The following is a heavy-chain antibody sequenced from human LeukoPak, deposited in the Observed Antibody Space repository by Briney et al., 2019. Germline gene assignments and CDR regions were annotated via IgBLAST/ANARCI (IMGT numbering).Heavy chain of an antibody. J-gene: IGHJ6*04. CDR3: AKGGYDILTGYHYGMDV. D-gene: IGHD3-9*01. V-gene: IGHV3-23*01. CDR2: ISGSGGCT. Sequence: GGSLRLSCAASGFTFSSYAMSWVRQAPGKGLEWVSAISGSGGCTYYADSVKGRFTISRDNSKNTLYLQMNSLRAEDTAVYYCAKGGYDILTGYHYGMDVWGKGTTVTVSS. CDR1: GFTFSSYA.